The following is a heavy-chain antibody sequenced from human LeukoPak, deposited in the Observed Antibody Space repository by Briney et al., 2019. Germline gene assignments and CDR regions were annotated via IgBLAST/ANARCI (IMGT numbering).Heavy chain of an antibody. J-gene: IGHJ4*02. D-gene: IGHD5-18*01. Sequence: GGSLRLSCAASGFTFSNAWMSWVRQAPGKGLEWVGRIKSKTDGGTTDYAAPVKGRFTILRDDSKNTLYLQMNSLKTEDTAVYYCTTDRGYSYGSDYWGQGTLVTVSS. CDR2: IKSKTDGGTT. CDR1: GFTFSNAW. CDR3: TTDRGYSYGSDY. V-gene: IGHV3-15*01.